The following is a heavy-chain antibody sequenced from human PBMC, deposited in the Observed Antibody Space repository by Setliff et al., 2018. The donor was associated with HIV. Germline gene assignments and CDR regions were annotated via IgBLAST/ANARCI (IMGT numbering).Heavy chain of an antibody. CDR3: ARANFWSGYYGY. V-gene: IGHV4-61*02. CDR1: GGSISSGFYY. D-gene: IGHD3-3*01. J-gene: IGHJ4*02. CDR2: IYTTGST. Sequence: SETLSLTCTVSGGSISSGFYYWSWIRQPAGKGLEWIGRIYTTGSTNYNPSLKSRVTISVDTSKNQFSLKLSSVTAADTAVYYCARANFWSGYYGYWGQGTLVTVSS.